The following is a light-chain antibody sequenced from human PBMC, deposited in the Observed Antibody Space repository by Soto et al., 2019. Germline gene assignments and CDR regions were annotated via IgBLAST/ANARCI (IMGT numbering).Light chain of an antibody. V-gene: IGLV2-14*01. J-gene: IGLJ1*01. CDR3: SSYTSSSTPYV. Sequence: QSALTQPASVSGSPGQSITISCTGTSSDVGGYNYVSWYLQHPGKAPKLVIYDVSNRPSGVSNRFSGSKSGTTASLTISGLQAEDEADYYCSSYTSSSTPYVFGTGTKVT. CDR2: DVS. CDR1: SSDVGGYNY.